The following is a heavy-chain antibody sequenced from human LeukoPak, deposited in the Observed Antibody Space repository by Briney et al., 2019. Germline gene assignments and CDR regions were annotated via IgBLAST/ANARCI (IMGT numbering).Heavy chain of an antibody. CDR1: GGSISSYY. V-gene: IGHV4-59*01. CDR2: IYYSGST. D-gene: IGHD3-22*01. CDR3: ARVDNSGPIDY. J-gene: IGHJ4*02. Sequence: PSETLSLTCTVSGGSISSYYWSWIRQPPGKGLEWIGYIYYSGSTNYNPSLKSRVTILVDTSKNQFSLKLSSVTAADTAVYYCARVDNSGPIDYWGQGTLVTVSS.